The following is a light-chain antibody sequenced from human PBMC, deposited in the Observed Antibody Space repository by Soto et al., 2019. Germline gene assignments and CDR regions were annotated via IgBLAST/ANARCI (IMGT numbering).Light chain of an antibody. J-gene: IGLJ1*01. V-gene: IGLV2-11*01. CDR2: DVS. CDR3: CSYARSYHSV. CDR1: SSDVGGYNY. Sequence: QSALTQPRSVSGSPGQTVTISCTGTSSDVGGYNYVSWYQQHPGKAPKLMIYDVSKRPSGVPDRFSGSKSGNTASLTISGLQAEYDYYYYCCSYARSYHSVFGNGTKLTV.